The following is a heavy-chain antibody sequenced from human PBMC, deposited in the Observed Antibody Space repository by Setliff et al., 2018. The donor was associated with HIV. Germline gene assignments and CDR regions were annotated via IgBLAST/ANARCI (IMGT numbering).Heavy chain of an antibody. Sequence: PSETLSLTCTVSGGSISNYYWSWIRQPPGKGLEWIGYIYTSGSTDYNPSLKSRVTISVDTSKNQFSLKLSSVTAADTAVYYCARGDGTKYYYYYYMDVWGKGTTVTVSS. CDR1: GGSISNYY. J-gene: IGHJ6*03. CDR2: IYTSGST. V-gene: IGHV4-59*01. CDR3: ARGDGTKYYYYYYMDV. D-gene: IGHD1-7*01.